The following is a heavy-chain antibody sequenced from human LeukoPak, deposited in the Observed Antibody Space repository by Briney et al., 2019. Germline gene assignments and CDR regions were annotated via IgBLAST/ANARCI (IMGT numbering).Heavy chain of an antibody. CDR3: ARGRRGATIYK. D-gene: IGHD5-24*01. V-gene: IGHV4-34*01. CDR1: GGSFSDYY. CDR2: INDSGST. J-gene: IGHJ4*02. Sequence: SETLSLTCTVYGGSFSDYYWSWIRQPPWKGLEWIGEINDSGSTNYNPSLKSRVTISIDTSKSHFSLRLSSVTAADTAVYYCARGRRGATIYKWGQGTLVTVSS.